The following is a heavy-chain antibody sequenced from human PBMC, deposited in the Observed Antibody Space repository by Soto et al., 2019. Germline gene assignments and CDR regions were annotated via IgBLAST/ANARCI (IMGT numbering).Heavy chain of an antibody. J-gene: IGHJ4*02. CDR2: IIPIFGTA. V-gene: IGHV1-69*06. Sequence: QVQLVQSGAEVKKPGSSVKVSCKASGGTFSSYAISWVRQAPGQGPEWMGGIIPIFGTAKYAQQFQGRVTITADKSTSTAYMELSSLRSEATAVYYCAGADSSGWYGYWGQGTLVTVSS. D-gene: IGHD6-19*01. CDR1: GGTFSSYA. CDR3: AGADSSGWYGY.